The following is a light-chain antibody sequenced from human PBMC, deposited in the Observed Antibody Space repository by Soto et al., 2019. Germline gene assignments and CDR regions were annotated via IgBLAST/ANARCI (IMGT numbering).Light chain of an antibody. CDR1: QSVSSN. CDR2: GAS. V-gene: IGKV3-15*01. J-gene: IGKJ1*01. CDR3: QQYNNWPWT. Sequence: EIVMTQSPATLSVSPGERATLSCRASQSVSSNLSWYQQKPGQAPRPLIYGASTRATGIPARFSGSGSGTEFTLTISSLQSEDFAVYYWQQYNNWPWTFGQGTKVEIK.